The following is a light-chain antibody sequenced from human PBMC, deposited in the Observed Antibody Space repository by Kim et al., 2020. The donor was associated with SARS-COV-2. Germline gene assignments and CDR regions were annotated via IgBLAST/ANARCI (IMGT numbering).Light chain of an antibody. CDR1: SSNIGSNR. J-gene: IGLJ3*02. Sequence: GQRVTVSCSGGSSNIGSNRVFWFQQFPGAAPTLLIYGDTQRPSGVPDRFSGSKSGTSASLAISGLRSEDEADYYCASWDDSLDSWVFGGGTQLTVL. V-gene: IGLV1-47*01. CDR3: ASWDDSLDSWV. CDR2: GDT.